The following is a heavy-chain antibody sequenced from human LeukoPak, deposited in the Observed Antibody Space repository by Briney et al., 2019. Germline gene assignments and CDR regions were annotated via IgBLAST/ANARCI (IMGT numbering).Heavy chain of an antibody. J-gene: IGHJ4*02. D-gene: IGHD5-18*01. CDR2: IQYDGSDE. CDR1: GFTFSSFG. V-gene: IGHV3-30*02. CDR3: AKDLQLAPFDY. Sequence: GGSLRLSCAPSGFTFSSFGMHWVRQAPGKGLEWVAFIQYDGSDEHYADSVKGRFTISRDNSKDTLYLQMNNLGPEDTAVYYFAKDLQLAPFDYWGQGTLVTVSS.